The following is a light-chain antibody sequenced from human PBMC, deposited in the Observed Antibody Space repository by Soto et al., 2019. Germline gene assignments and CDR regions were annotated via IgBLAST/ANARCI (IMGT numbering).Light chain of an antibody. CDR3: CSYTRSGTRI. V-gene: IGLV2-14*01. J-gene: IGLJ1*01. Sequence: QSALTQPASVSGSPGQSITISCVGTSGDIGDYNYVSWYQQHPGKVPKVIIYDVSNRPSGVSYCFSGTKSGNTASLTVSGLQAEDEADYYCCSYTRSGTRIFGTGTKLTVL. CDR2: DVS. CDR1: SGDIGDYNY.